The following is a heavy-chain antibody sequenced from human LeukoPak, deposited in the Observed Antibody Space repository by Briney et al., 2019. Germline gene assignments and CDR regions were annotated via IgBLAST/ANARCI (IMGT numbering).Heavy chain of an antibody. D-gene: IGHD6-13*01. V-gene: IGHV1-18*04. Sequence: GASVKVSCKASGYTFTSYGISWVRQAPGQGLEWMGWISAYNGNTNYAQKLQGRVTMTTDTSTSTAYMELRSLRSDDTAVYYCAREMWLYRSSYYFGYWGQGTLVTVSS. CDR2: ISAYNGNT. CDR3: AREMWLYRSSYYFGY. J-gene: IGHJ4*02. CDR1: GYTFTSYG.